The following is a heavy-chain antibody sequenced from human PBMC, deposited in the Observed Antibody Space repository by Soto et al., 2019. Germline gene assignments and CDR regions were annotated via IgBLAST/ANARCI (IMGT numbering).Heavy chain of an antibody. D-gene: IGHD6-19*01. J-gene: IGHJ4*02. Sequence: QVQLVESGGGVVQTGRSLRLSCAASGFTFSTYGMHWVRQAPGKGLDWVALIWYDGSRTYYAESVKGRFTISRDNSKNTLFLQMNSLRVEDTAVYYCAREQIGVAGSTYDYWGQGTLVTVSS. CDR2: IWYDGSRT. CDR1: GFTFSTYG. CDR3: AREQIGVAGSTYDY. V-gene: IGHV3-33*01.